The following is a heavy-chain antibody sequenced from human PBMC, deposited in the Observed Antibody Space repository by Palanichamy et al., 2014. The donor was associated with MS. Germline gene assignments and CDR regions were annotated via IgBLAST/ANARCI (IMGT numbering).Heavy chain of an antibody. D-gene: IGHD6-13*01. J-gene: IGHJ4*02. V-gene: IGHV4-61*01. Sequence: QVQLQESGPGLAKPSETLSLTCSVSGDSVSSGRHYWSWIRQPPGKGLEWIGYIYYSGNTKYNPSLKSRVIISVDTSKNQLSLKLSSVTAADTAMYTCARMTSSWYYFDYWGLGTLVTVSS. CDR3: ARMTSSWYYFDY. CDR2: IYYSGNT. CDR1: GDSVSSGRHY.